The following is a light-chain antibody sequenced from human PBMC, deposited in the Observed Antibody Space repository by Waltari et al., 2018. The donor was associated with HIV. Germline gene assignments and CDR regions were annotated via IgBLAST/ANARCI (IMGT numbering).Light chain of an antibody. CDR3: QSYDSSLSGSRV. CDR1: SPNPGAGYD. Sequence: HSVLTQPPSVSGALGQRVTISCPGSSPNPGAGYDVPGYPQLPGTAPKLLIYKNNNRPSGVPDRFSGSKSGTSASLAITGLQAEDEADYHCQSYDSSLSGSRVFGGGTKLTVL. J-gene: IGLJ3*02. CDR2: KNN. V-gene: IGLV1-40*01.